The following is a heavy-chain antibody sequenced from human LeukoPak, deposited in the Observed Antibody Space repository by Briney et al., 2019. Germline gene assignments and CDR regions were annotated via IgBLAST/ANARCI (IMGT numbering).Heavy chain of an antibody. CDR1: GGSIGSYY. Sequence: SETLSLTCTVSGGSIGSYYWSWIRQPAGKGLEWIGRIYTSGSTNYNPSLKSRVTMSVDTSKNQFSLKLSSVTAADTAVYYCARVWEDIPRRSTYYYYYMDVWGKGTTVTISS. J-gene: IGHJ6*03. CDR2: IYTSGST. V-gene: IGHV4-4*07. D-gene: IGHD2-15*01. CDR3: ARVWEDIPRRSTYYYYYMDV.